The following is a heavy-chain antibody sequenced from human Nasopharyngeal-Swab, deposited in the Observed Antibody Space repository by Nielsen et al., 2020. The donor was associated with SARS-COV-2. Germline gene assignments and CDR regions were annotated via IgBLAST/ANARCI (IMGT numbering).Heavy chain of an antibody. CDR2: IAHDASNE. Sequence: WNRQPPGKGLEWVAFIAHDASNEYYGDSVKGRFSISRDSSKNTLYLQMDSLRGEDTAVYYCARDAPAHYGAFYWGRGTLVTVSS. D-gene: IGHD4-17*01. CDR3: ARDAPAHYGAFY. J-gene: IGHJ4*02. V-gene: IGHV3-30*03.